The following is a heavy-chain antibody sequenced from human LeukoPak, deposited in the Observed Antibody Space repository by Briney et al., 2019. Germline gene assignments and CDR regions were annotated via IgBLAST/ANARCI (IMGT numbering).Heavy chain of an antibody. J-gene: IGHJ4*02. Sequence: RPGGSLRLSCAASGFTFSSYGMHWVRQAPGKGLEWVAFIRYDGSNKYYADSVKGRFTISRDNSKNTLYLQMNSLRAEDTAVYYCAKALYRCSSTSCSFEFDYWGQGTLVTVSS. CDR3: AKALYRCSSTSCSFEFDY. V-gene: IGHV3-30*02. CDR1: GFTFSSYG. CDR2: IRYDGSNK. D-gene: IGHD2-2*01.